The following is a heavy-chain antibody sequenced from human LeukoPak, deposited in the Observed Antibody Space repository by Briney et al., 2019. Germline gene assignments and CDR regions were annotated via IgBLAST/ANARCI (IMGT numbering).Heavy chain of an antibody. CDR3: ARSAVLYYDILTGYDY. CDR1: GDSISSGNY. V-gene: IGHV4-38-2*02. D-gene: IGHD3-9*01. Sequence: SETLSLTCTVSGDSISSGNYWGWIRQPPGKGLEWIGSIFHTGSTYFNLSLKSRVTISVDTSKNQFSLKLSSVTAADTAVYYCARSAVLYYDILTGYDYWGQGTLVTVSS. CDR2: IFHTGST. J-gene: IGHJ4*02.